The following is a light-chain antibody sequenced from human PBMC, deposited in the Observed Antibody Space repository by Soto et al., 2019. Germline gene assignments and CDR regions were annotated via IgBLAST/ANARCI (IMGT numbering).Light chain of an antibody. Sequence: DIVLTQSPGTLSLSPGERATLSRRASQSVSSSYLAWYQQKPGQAPRLLIYGASSRATGIPDRFSGSGSGTDFTLTISRLKPEDFAVYYCQQYDSSPRTFGQGTKVDIK. CDR1: QSVSSSY. CDR3: QQYDSSPRT. V-gene: IGKV3-20*01. J-gene: IGKJ1*01. CDR2: GAS.